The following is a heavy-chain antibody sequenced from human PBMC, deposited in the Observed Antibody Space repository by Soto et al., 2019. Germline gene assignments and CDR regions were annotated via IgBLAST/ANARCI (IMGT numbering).Heavy chain of an antibody. Sequence: QVQRVQSGAAFKKPGASVKVSCKASGYTFTGYYMHWVRQAPGQGLEWMGWINPNSGGTNYAQKYQGWVTMTRDTSIRAANMELSRLRSDDTAVYYCARGGAGDGDGLYYCYYYMDVWGKGTTVTVSS. CDR2: INPNSGGT. J-gene: IGHJ6*03. D-gene: IGHD4-17*01. CDR1: GYTFTGYY. CDR3: ARGGAGDGDGLYYCYYYMDV. V-gene: IGHV1-2*04.